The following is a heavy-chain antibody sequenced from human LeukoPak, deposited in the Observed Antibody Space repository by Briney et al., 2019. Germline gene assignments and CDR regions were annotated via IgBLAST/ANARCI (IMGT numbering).Heavy chain of an antibody. CDR2: ISGSGGST. V-gene: IGHV3-23*01. D-gene: IGHD6-13*01. CDR3: AKVPKGGYFDY. CDR1: GFTFSSYA. J-gene: IGHJ4*02. Sequence: GGSLRLSCAASGFTFSSYAMSWDRQAPGKGLEWVSGISGSGGSTYYADSVKGRFSISRDNSQNTLYLQMNSLRAEDTAVYYCAKVPKGGYFDYWGQGTLVTVSS.